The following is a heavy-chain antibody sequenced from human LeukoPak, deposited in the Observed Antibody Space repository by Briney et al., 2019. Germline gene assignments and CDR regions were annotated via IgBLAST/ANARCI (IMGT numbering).Heavy chain of an antibody. CDR3: ARRIQGTAPYYFDY. D-gene: IGHD2-15*01. Sequence: PGGSLRLSCTASGLTFSSYWMHWVRQAPGKGLVWVSRINSDGGSTSYADSVKGRFTISRDNAKNTLYLQMNSLRAEDTAVYYCARRIQGTAPYYFDYWGQGTLVTVSS. CDR1: GLTFSSYW. V-gene: IGHV3-74*01. CDR2: INSDGGST. J-gene: IGHJ4*02.